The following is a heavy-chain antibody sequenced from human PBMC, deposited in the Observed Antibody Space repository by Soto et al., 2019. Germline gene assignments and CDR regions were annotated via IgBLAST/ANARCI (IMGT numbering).Heavy chain of an antibody. CDR3: ARGSVQLVSSFDY. V-gene: IGHV3-30-3*01. J-gene: IGHJ4*02. CDR1: GFTFSSYA. Sequence: GGSLRLSCAASGFTFSSYAMHWVRQSPGKGLEWVAVISYDGSNKYYADSVKGRFTISRDNSKNTLYLQMNSLRAEDTAVYYCARGSVQLVSSFDYWGQGTLVTVSS. D-gene: IGHD6-6*01. CDR2: ISYDGSNK.